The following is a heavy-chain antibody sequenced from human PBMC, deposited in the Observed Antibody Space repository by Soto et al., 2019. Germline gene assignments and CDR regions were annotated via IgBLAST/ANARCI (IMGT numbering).Heavy chain of an antibody. D-gene: IGHD6-6*01. CDR2: ISSSGSTI. CDR3: ARVWEYRRSFTFDP. J-gene: IGHJ5*02. Sequence: WGSLRVSCASCVFNFSDYYMSWIRQAPGKGLEWVSYISSSGSTIYYADSVKGRLTISRDNAKNSLYLQMNSLRAEDTAVYYCARVWEYRRSFTFDPWGQGTLVTVSS. CDR1: VFNFSDYY. V-gene: IGHV3-11*01.